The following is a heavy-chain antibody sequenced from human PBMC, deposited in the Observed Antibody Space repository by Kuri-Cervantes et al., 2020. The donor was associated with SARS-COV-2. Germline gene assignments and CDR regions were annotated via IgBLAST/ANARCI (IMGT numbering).Heavy chain of an antibody. D-gene: IGHD3-3*01. CDR3: AMTVHDFWSGEFDY. Sequence: SETLSLTCTVSGGSISSGYYWGWIRQPPGKGLEWIAIIYHSGSTYYNPSLKSRVTISLDTSKNQFSLKLSSVTAADTAVYYCAMTVHDFWSGEFDYWGQGTLVTVSS. V-gene: IGHV4-38-2*02. CDR2: IYHSGST. CDR1: GGSISSGYY. J-gene: IGHJ4*02.